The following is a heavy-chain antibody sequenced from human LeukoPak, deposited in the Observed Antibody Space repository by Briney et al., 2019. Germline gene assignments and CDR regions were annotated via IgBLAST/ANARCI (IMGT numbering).Heavy chain of an antibody. D-gene: IGHD3-22*01. CDR1: GFTFSSYG. CDR3: AKDKTCYYDSSGYPKN. CDR2: ICSSGGST. Sequence: PGGTLRLSCAASGFTFSSYGMSWVRQAPGKGLEWVSAICSSGGSTYYADSVKGRFTISRDNSKNTLYLQMNSLRAEDTAVYYCAKDKTCYYDSSGYPKNWGQGTLVTVSS. V-gene: IGHV3-23*01. J-gene: IGHJ4*02.